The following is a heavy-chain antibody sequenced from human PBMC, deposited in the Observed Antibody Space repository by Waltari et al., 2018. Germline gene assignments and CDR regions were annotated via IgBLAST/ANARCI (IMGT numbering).Heavy chain of an antibody. CDR3: AANPSGRLDY. CDR1: GFTFSRYA. Sequence: VQLVETGGGLVQPGGSLRLSCAASGFTFSRYAMQWVRQAPGKGLEWISAINSGGGSTYYADSVKGRFTTSRDNSKNTLSLQMNSLRVEDTAVYYCAANPSGRLDYWGQGVLVTVSS. CDR2: INSGGGST. J-gene: IGHJ4*02. D-gene: IGHD6-25*01. V-gene: IGHV3-NL1*01.